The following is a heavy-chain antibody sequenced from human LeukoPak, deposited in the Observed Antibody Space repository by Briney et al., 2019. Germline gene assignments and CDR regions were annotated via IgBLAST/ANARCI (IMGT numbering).Heavy chain of an antibody. CDR3: ARGSPYSSSWYYYFDY. CDR2: IIPIFGTA. CDR1: GGTFSSYA. V-gene: IGHV1-69*06. Sequence: GASVKVSCKASGGTFSSYAISWVRQAPGQGLEWMGGIIPIFGTANYAQKFQGRVTITADKSTSTAYMELSSLRSEDTAVYYCARGSPYSSSWYYYFDYWGQGTLVTVSS. D-gene: IGHD6-13*01. J-gene: IGHJ4*02.